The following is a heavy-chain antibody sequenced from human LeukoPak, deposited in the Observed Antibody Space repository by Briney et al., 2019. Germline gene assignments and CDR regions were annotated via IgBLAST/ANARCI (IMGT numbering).Heavy chain of an antibody. V-gene: IGHV4-4*09. Sequence: SEALSLTCTVSGGSISSYYWSWIRQPPGKGLEWIGYIYTSGSTNYNPSLKSRVTISVDTSKNQFSLKLSSVTAADTAVYYCARQRDWFDPWGQGTLVTVSS. CDR2: IYTSGST. J-gene: IGHJ5*02. CDR3: ARQRDWFDP. CDR1: GGSISSYY.